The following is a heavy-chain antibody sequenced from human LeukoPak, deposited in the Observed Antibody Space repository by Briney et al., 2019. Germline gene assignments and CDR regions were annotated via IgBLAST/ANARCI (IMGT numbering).Heavy chain of an antibody. CDR3: ASTSYYDYVWESHRLPDY. CDR2: ISGSGGTP. Sequence: GGSLRLSCAASGFTFSNYAMSWVRQAPGKGLEWVSSISGSGGTPYYADSVKGRFTISRDNSKNTLYMQMNSLRPEDTAVYYCASTSYYDYVWESHRLPDYWGQGTLVTVSS. D-gene: IGHD3-16*02. J-gene: IGHJ4*02. CDR1: GFTFSNYA. V-gene: IGHV3-23*01.